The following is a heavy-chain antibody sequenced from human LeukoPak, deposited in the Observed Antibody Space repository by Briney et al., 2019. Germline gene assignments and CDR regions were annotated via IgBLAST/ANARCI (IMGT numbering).Heavy chain of an antibody. D-gene: IGHD5-24*01. Sequence: GGPLRLSCAASGFMFSSNWMSWVRLAPGKGLEWVANIKEDGTETYYVDSVKGRFTISRDNAKNSLYLQMNSLRVEDTAVYYCAKEGRSLQTYWGQGALVTVSS. CDR2: IKEDGTET. CDR3: AKEGRSLQTY. CDR1: GFMFSSNW. J-gene: IGHJ4*02. V-gene: IGHV3-7*03.